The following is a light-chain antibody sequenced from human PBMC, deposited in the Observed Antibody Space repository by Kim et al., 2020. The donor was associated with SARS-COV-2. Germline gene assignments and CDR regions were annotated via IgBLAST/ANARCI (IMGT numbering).Light chain of an antibody. CDR2: DAS. CDR3: QQRSNWPPDYT. CDR1: QSISNY. J-gene: IGKJ2*01. Sequence: EIVLTQSPATLSLSPGERATLSCRASQSISNYLAWYQQKPGQAPRLLIYDASNRAAGIPARFSGSGSGTDFTLTISSLEPEDFAVYYCQQRSNWPPDYTFGQGTKLEI. V-gene: IGKV3-11*01.